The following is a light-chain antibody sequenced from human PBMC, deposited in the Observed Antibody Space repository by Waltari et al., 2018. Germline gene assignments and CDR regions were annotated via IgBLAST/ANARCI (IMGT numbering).Light chain of an antibody. J-gene: IGLJ2*01. CDR2: GNQ. V-gene: IGLV1-40*01. CDR3: QSYDSSLREV. Sequence: QSVLTQPPSVSGAPGQRVTISCTGSSPNIGAGYDVHWYQQLPGTAPKLLICGNQTRPSGVPYRFSGSKSGTSASLAITGLQAEEEADYYCQSYDSSLREVFGGGTKLTVL. CDR1: SPNIGAGYD.